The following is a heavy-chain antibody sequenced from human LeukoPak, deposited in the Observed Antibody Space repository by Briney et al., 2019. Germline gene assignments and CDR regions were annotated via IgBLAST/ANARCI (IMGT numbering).Heavy chain of an antibody. V-gene: IGHV1-46*01. J-gene: IGHJ4*02. D-gene: IGHD1-26*01. CDR1: GYTFTSYY. Sequence: ASVKVSCKASGYTFTSYYMHWVRQAPGQGLEWMGIISTSGGNTGYAQKFQGRIIMTRDTSTSTVYLDLCSLRSDDTAVYYCARVWVGATKAGYGYWGQGTLVTVSS. CDR3: ARVWVGATKAGYGY. CDR2: ISTSGGNT.